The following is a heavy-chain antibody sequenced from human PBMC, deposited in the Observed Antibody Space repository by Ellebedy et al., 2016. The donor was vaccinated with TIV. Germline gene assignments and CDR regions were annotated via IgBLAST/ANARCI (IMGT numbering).Heavy chain of an antibody. D-gene: IGHD3-10*01. J-gene: IGHJ3*02. Sequence: AASVKVSCKASGYTFTSYYMHWVRQAPGQGLEWMGIINPSGGSTSYAQKLQGRVTMTRDTSTSTVYMELSSLRSEDTAVYYCARSSGSHDAFDIWGQGTMVTVSS. CDR1: GYTFTSYY. CDR3: ARSSGSHDAFDI. CDR2: INPSGGST. V-gene: IGHV1-46*04.